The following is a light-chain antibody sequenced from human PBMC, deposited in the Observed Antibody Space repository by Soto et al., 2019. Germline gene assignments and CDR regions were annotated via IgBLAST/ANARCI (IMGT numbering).Light chain of an antibody. J-gene: IGKJ5*01. CDR3: QQRNTWPPVT. V-gene: IGKV3-11*01. CDR2: GAF. Sequence: EIALTQSPSTLSLSPWERATLSCRASPSVPNYVAWYQQKPGQAPRLLIYGAFNRATGIPARFSGSGSGADFTLTISSLEPEDFAIYYCQQRNTWPPVTFGQGTRLEIK. CDR1: PSVPNY.